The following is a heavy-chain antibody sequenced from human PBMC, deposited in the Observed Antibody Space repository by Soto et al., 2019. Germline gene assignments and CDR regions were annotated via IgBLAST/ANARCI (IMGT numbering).Heavy chain of an antibody. V-gene: IGHV1-69*13. CDR3: ARSISSSSSLFDY. Sequence: SVKVSCKASGGTFSSYAISWVRQAPGQGLEWMGGIIPIFGTANYAQKFQGRVTITADESTSTAYMGLSSLRSEDTAVYYCARSISSSSSLFDYWGQGTLVTVSS. J-gene: IGHJ4*02. CDR2: IIPIFGTA. CDR1: GGTFSSYA. D-gene: IGHD6-6*01.